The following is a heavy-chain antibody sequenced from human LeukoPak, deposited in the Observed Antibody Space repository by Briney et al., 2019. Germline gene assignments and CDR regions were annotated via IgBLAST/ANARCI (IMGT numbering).Heavy chain of an antibody. CDR2: IYYSGST. V-gene: IGHV4-61*01. Sequence: SETLSLTCTVSGGSVNSGSYYWSWIRQPPGKGLEWIGYIYYSGSTNYNPSLKSRVTISVDTSKNQFSLKLSSVTAADTAVYYCARDLGWYAYFDYWGQGTLVTVSS. CDR1: GGSVNSGSYY. J-gene: IGHJ4*02. CDR3: ARDLGWYAYFDY. D-gene: IGHD6-19*01.